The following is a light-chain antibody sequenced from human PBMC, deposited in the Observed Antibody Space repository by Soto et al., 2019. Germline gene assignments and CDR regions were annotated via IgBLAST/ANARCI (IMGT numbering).Light chain of an antibody. CDR2: GAS. CDR1: QSISDT. CDR3: QQYNNCPWT. J-gene: IGKJ1*01. V-gene: IGKV3-15*01. Sequence: EIVMTQSPATLSVSPGGRATLSCRASQSISDTLAWYQQKPGQAPRLLLQGASTRATGFTARFRGSGSGTDFTLTISSLQSEDFAVYYCQQYNNCPWTFGQGTKVDIK.